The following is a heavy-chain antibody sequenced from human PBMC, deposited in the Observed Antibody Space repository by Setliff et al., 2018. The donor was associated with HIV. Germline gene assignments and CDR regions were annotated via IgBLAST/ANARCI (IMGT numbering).Heavy chain of an antibody. CDR3: VRGSPTAGDY. J-gene: IGHJ4*02. V-gene: IGHV1-8*01. CDR1: GYTFTSYD. CDR2: MNPNSGNT. Sequence: ASVKVSCKASGYTFTSYDVNWVRQAPGQGLEWMGWMNPNSGNTGYAQNFQGRVTMTRNTSISPAYMELTSLRFEDTAVYYCVRGSPTAGDYWGQGTQVTVSS.